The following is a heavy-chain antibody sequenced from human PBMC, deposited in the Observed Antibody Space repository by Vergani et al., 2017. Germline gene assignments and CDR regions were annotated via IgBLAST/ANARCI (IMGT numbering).Heavy chain of an antibody. J-gene: IGHJ6*03. Sequence: QVQLQESGPGLAKPSETLSLMCNVSGYSISTGYQWGWIRQPPGQGLEWIGNIYHTGTTYYNPSLKSRITISVDTSKNQFSLKLSSVTAADTAVYYCARLNPTVRIYYYYYMDVWGKGTTVTVSS. V-gene: IGHV4-38-2*02. D-gene: IGHD2/OR15-2a*01. CDR1: GYSISTGYQ. CDR3: ARLNPTVRIYYYYYMDV. CDR2: IYHTGTT.